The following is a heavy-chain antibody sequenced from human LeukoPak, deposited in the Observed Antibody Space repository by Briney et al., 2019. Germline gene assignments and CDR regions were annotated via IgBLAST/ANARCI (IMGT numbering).Heavy chain of an antibody. CDR1: GGSISSYY. CDR3: ARDYHGDYLGY. Sequence: SETLSLTCTVSGGSISSYYWSWIRQPPGKGLEWIGYIYYSGSTNYNPSLKSRVTISVDTSKNQFSLKLSSVTAADMAVYYCARDYHGDYLGYWGQGTLVTVSS. D-gene: IGHD4-17*01. J-gene: IGHJ4*02. CDR2: IYYSGST. V-gene: IGHV4-59*01.